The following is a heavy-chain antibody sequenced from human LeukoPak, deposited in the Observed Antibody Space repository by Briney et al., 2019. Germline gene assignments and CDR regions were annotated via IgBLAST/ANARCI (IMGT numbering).Heavy chain of an antibody. D-gene: IGHD6-19*01. V-gene: IGHV4-59*12. CDR3: ARAVAGKHY. CDR2: IYHSGST. Sequence: SETLSLTCTVSGGSISSYYWSWIRQPPGKGLEWIGEIYHSGSTNYNPSLKSRVTISVDKSKNQFSLKLSSVTAADTAVYYCARAVAGKHYWGQGTLVTVPS. CDR1: GGSISSYY. J-gene: IGHJ4*02.